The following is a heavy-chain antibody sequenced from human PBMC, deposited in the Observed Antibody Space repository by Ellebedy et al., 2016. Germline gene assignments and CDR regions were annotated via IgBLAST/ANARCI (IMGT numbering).Heavy chain of an antibody. V-gene: IGHV4-59*08. J-gene: IGHJ4*02. CDR1: GGSISTYY. CDR3: ARLSTGIAARTPHFDY. CDR2: IYYSGST. D-gene: IGHD6-6*01. Sequence: SETLSLTCTVSGGSISTYYWSWIRQPPGKGLEWIGYIYYSGSTNYNPSLKSRVTISVDTSKNQFSLKLNSVTAADTAVYYCARLSTGIAARTPHFDYWGQGTLVTVSS.